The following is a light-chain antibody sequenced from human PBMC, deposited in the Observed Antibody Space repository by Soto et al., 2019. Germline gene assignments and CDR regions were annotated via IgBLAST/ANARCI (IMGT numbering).Light chain of an antibody. Sequence: QSVLTQPPSASGSPGQSVAISCTGTSSDGGGYNYVSWYQHHPGKAPKLMIYEVNKRPSGVPDRFSGSKSGNPASLTVSGLQAEDEADYYCSSYAGSSNVFGTGTKVTVL. CDR1: SSDGGGYNY. CDR3: SSYAGSSNV. J-gene: IGLJ1*01. V-gene: IGLV2-8*01. CDR2: EVN.